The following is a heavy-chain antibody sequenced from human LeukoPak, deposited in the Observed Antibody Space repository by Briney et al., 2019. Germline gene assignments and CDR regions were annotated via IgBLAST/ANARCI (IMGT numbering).Heavy chain of an antibody. J-gene: IGHJ6*02. Sequence: HSQTLSLTCAISGDNDSRFSAAWIWIRQSPSRGLEWLGWTYYKSKWYHDYAVAVKSRITISPETSKNQISLQLNSVTPEDTAVYYCARGDSYYQAMDVWGQGTTVTVSS. CDR1: GDNDSRFSAA. CDR2: TYYKSKWYH. V-gene: IGHV6-1*01. CDR3: ARGDSYYQAMDV.